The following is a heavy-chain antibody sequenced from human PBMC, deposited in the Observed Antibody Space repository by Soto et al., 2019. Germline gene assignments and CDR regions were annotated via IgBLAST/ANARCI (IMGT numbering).Heavy chain of an antibody. D-gene: IGHD3-22*01. V-gene: IGHV1-69*13. CDR1: GGTFSSYA. CDR3: ATLRLPPYYYDSSGYLEISNSADY. Sequence: ASVKVSCKASGGTFSSYAISWVRQAPGQGLEWMGGIIPIFGTANYAQKFQGRVTITADESTSTAYMELSSLRSEDTAVYYCATLRLPPYYYDSSGYLEISNSADYWGQGTPVTVSS. CDR2: IIPIFGTA. J-gene: IGHJ4*02.